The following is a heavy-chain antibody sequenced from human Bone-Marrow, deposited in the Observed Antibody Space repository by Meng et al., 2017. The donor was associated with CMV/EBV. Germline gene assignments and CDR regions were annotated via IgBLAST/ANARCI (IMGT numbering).Heavy chain of an antibody. CDR2: IKHGGTT. CDR3: ARDEEGILGH. CDR1: GGSFSGYY. V-gene: IGHV4-34*01. D-gene: IGHD3/OR15-3a*01. Sequence: LSLTCAVYGGSFSGYYWSWIRQPPGKGLEWLGEIKHGGTTNYNPSLKSRVTISVDTSKNQFSLKLSSVTAADTAVYYCARDEEGILGHWGQGTLVTVSS. J-gene: IGHJ4*02.